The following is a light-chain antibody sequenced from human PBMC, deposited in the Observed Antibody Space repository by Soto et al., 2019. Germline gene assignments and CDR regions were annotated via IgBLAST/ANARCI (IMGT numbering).Light chain of an antibody. J-gene: IGKJ4*01. CDR1: QSISSW. CDR2: DAS. V-gene: IGKV1-5*01. CDR3: QQYNSYPPT. Sequence: IRMTQSPSSFSASTGDRVTITCRASQSISSWLAWYQQKPGKAPKLLIYDASSLESGVPSRFSGSGSGTEFTLTISSLQPDDFATYYCQQYNSYPPTFGGGTKVEIK.